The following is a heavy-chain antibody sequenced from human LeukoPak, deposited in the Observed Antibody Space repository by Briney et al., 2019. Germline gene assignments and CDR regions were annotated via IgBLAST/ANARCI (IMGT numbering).Heavy chain of an antibody. CDR2: IYYSGTT. CDR1: GGSISSSSYY. Sequence: PSETLSLTCTVSGGSISSSSYYWGWIRQPPGKGLEWIGGIYYSGTTYYNPSLQSRVTISADTSKNQFSLKLSSVTAADTAVYYCARVAMVATKDYWGQGTLVTVSS. CDR3: ARVAMVATKDY. D-gene: IGHD5-12*01. J-gene: IGHJ4*02. V-gene: IGHV4-39*07.